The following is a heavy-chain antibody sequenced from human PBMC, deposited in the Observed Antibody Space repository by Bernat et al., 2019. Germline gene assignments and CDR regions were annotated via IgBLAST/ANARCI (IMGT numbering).Heavy chain of an antibody. CDR2: IWYDGSNK. D-gene: IGHD6-13*01. J-gene: IGHJ5*02. CDR3: TRGMAAVASGFDP. CDR1: GFTFRSAG. V-gene: IGHV3-33*01. Sequence: QVQLAESGGGVVQPGTSLRLSCAASGFTFRSAGIHWVRQAPGKGLEWVAVIWYDGSNKYYADSVKGRFTISRDNPKNTVYLEMNSLRAADTAVYHCTRGMAAVASGFDPWGQGTLVIVSS.